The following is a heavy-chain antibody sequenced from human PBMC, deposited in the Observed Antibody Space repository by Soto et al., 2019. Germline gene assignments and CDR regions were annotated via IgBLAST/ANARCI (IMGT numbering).Heavy chain of an antibody. D-gene: IGHD4-17*01. Sequence: ASVKVSCKASGYTFTSYYMHWVRQAPGQGLEWMGIINPSGGSTSYAQKFQGRVTMTRDTSTSTVYMELSSLRSEDTAVYYCARDPYGDNGDYYYGKDVWGQGTPVTVS. CDR3: ARDPYGDNGDYYYGKDV. CDR1: GYTFTSYY. V-gene: IGHV1-46*01. J-gene: IGHJ6*02. CDR2: INPSGGST.